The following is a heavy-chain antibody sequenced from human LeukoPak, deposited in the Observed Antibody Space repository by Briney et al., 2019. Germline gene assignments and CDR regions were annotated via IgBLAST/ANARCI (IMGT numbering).Heavy chain of an antibody. CDR2: IWSDGSNK. Sequence: GGSLGLSCAASGFIFSSYVMSWVRQTPGKGLEWVAIIWSDGSNKYYADSVKGRFTISRDNSKNTLYLQMNSLRAEDTAVYYCARGSGSFSGGFDYWGQGTLVTVSS. V-gene: IGHV3-33*08. J-gene: IGHJ4*02. CDR1: GFIFSSYV. D-gene: IGHD1-26*01. CDR3: ARGSGSFSGGFDY.